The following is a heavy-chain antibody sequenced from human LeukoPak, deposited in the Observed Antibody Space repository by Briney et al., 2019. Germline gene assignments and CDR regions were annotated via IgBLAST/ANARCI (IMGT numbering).Heavy chain of an antibody. CDR2: MYTSGST. CDR1: GGSFSSYY. D-gene: IGHD2/OR15-2a*01. Sequence: SETLSLTCTVSGGSFSSYYWSWIRQPAGKGLEWIGRMYTSGSTNQNPSLKSRVTISVDKSKNQFSLKLSSVTAADTAVYYCARDRIGPFYAFDIWGQGTMVTVSS. V-gene: IGHV4-4*07. J-gene: IGHJ3*02. CDR3: ARDRIGPFYAFDI.